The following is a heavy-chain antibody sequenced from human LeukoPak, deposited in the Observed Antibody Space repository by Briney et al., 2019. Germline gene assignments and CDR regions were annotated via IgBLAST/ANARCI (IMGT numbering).Heavy chain of an antibody. CDR1: GYTFTGYY. J-gene: IGHJ6*02. CDR3: ARVTSEGGYGMDV. V-gene: IGHV1-2*04. CDR2: INPNSGGT. Sequence: ASVKVSCKASGYTFTGYYMHWVRQAPGQGLEWVGWINPNSGGTNYAQKFQGWVTMTRDTSISTAYMELSRLRSDDTAVYYCARVTSEGGYGMDVWGQGTTVTVSS. D-gene: IGHD1-26*01.